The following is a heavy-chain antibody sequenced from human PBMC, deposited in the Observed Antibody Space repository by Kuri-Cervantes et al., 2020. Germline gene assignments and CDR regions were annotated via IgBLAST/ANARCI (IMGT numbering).Heavy chain of an antibody. CDR3: AKDRISSSWYYYYYYGMDV. V-gene: IGHV3-30*18. CDR2: ISYDGSNK. D-gene: IGHD6-13*01. CDR1: GFTFSSYG. Sequence: GESLKISCAASGFTFSSYGMHWVRQAPGKGLEWVAVISYDGSNKYYADSVKGRFTISRDNSKNTLYLQMNSLRAEDTAVYYCAKDRISSSWYYYYYYGMDVWGQGTTVTVS. J-gene: IGHJ6*02.